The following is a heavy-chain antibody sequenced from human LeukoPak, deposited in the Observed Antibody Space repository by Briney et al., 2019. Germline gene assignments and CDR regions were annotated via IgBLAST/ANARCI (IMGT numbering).Heavy chain of an antibody. J-gene: IGHJ6*02. V-gene: IGHV4-31*03. CDR3: ARDSSKTPIEYYYGMDV. D-gene: IGHD3-22*01. CDR1: GGSISSGGYY. CDR2: IYYSGST. Sequence: PSETLSLTCTVSGGSISSGGYYWSWIRQHPGKGLEWIGYIYYSGSTYYNPSLKSRVTISVDTSKNQFSLKLSSVTAADTAVYYCARDSSKTPIEYYYGMDVWGQGTTVTVSS.